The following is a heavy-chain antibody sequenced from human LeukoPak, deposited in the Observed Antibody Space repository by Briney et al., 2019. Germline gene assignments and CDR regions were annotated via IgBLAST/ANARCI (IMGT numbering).Heavy chain of an antibody. J-gene: IGHJ4*02. V-gene: IGHV1-2*02. Sequence: ASVKVSCKASGYTFTGYYMHWVLQAPGQGLEWMGWINPNSGGTNYAQKFQGRVTMTRDTSISTAYMELSRLRSDDPAVYYCARDLADCYDSNRLTNWGQGTMVTVSS. D-gene: IGHD3-22*01. CDR2: INPNSGGT. CDR1: GYTFTGYY. CDR3: ARDLADCYDSNRLTN.